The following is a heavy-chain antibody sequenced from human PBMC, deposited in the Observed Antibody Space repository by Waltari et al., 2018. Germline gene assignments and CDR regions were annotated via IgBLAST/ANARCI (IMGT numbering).Heavy chain of an antibody. D-gene: IGHD2-2*01. J-gene: IGHJ2*01. CDR1: SSSFTSAFY. V-gene: IGHV4-38-2*02. CDR3: ARDPSPHASNWYFDF. Sequence: QVQLQESGSGLLKDSENMSLNCSVSSSSFTSAFYWAWIPQSPGKVLEWLASVYYSGSAYYNPTLNSRLTISLNTFHNQFSLRLDSVTAADTAMYFCARDPSPHASNWYFDFWGRGTLVTVSS. CDR2: VYYSGSA.